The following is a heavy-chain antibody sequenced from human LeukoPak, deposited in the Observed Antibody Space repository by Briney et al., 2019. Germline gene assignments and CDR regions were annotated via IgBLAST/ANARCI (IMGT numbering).Heavy chain of an antibody. CDR2: INWNGGST. D-gene: IGHD5-18*01. Sequence: GGSLRLSCAASGFTFDDYGMSWVRQAPGKGLEWVSGINWNGGSTGYADSVKGRFTISRDNSKNTLYLQMNSLRAEDTAVYYCAKEGDGGYSYGSPISWGQGTLVTVSS. J-gene: IGHJ4*02. V-gene: IGHV3-20*04. CDR1: GFTFDDYG. CDR3: AKEGDGGYSYGSPIS.